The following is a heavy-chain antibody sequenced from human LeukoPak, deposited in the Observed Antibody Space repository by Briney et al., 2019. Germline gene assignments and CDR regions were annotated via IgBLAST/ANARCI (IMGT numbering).Heavy chain of an antibody. CDR2: IYHSGISST. CDR3: ARNTVVTGPSV. J-gene: IGHJ4*02. D-gene: IGHD2-21*02. CDR1: GGSISSYY. V-gene: IGHV4-59*01. Sequence: PSETLSLTCTVSGGSISSYYWSWIRQPPGKGLEWIGYIYHSGISSTHYNPSLKSRVLISIDTSQNHFSLRLNSVTAADTAVYYCARNTVVTGPSVWGQGTLVAVSS.